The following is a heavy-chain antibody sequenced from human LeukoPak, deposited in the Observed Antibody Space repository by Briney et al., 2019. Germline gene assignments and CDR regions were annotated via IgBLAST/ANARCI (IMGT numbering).Heavy chain of an antibody. CDR3: ARGKYDSSGYPLLGFDY. D-gene: IGHD3-22*01. CDR2: IKQDGSEK. Sequence: GGSLRLSYAASGLTFNNYWMNWVRQAPGKGLEWVANIKQDGSEKKYVDSVKGRFTISRDNAKKSLYLQMNSLRAEDTAVYYCARGKYDSSGYPLLGFDYWGQGTLVTVSS. CDR1: GLTFNNYW. J-gene: IGHJ4*02. V-gene: IGHV3-7*01.